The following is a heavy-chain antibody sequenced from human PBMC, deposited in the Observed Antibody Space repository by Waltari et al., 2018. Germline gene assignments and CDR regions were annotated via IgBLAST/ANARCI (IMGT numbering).Heavy chain of an antibody. CDR3: ARGSFYGFWSAVYPDAEYFQI. D-gene: IGHD3-3*01. CDR2: VYHSGST. J-gene: IGHJ1*01. CDR1: GYSISSNYY. Sequence: QVQLQESGPGLVKPSETLSLTCAVSGYSISSNYYWGWIRQTPGKGLEWIGSVYHSGSTFDNPSLESRVTISVDTSKNQFSLSLKSATAADTGVYYCARGSFYGFWSAVYPDAEYFQIWGQGTLVTVSS. V-gene: IGHV4-38-2*01.